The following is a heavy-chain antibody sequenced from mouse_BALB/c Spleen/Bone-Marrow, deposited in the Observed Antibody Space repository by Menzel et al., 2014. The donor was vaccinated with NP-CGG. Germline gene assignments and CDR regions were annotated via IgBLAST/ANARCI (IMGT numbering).Heavy chain of an antibody. V-gene: IGHV5-9*02. CDR2: ISSGGSYT. J-gene: IGHJ3*01. CDR3: ARHPYYGNYPAWFAY. D-gene: IGHD2-10*01. Sequence: EVKLMESGGGLVKPGGSLKLSCAASGFAFSSYDMSWVRQTPEKRLEWVATISSGGSYTYYPDSVKGRFTISRDNARNTLYLQMSSLRSEDTALYYGARHPYYGNYPAWFAYWGQGTLVTVSA. CDR1: GFAFSSYD.